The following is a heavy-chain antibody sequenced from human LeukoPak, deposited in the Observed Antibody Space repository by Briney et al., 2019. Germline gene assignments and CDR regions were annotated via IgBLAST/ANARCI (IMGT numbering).Heavy chain of an antibody. CDR2: IEYSGTTT. J-gene: IGHJ4*02. V-gene: IGHV3-48*02. CDR3: ARILGFTLDY. Sequence: AGSLRLSCAASTVTFSGYSMNWVRQAPGKGLEWVSYIEYSGTTTYYADSVKGRFTIARDDAKNSLYLQMNSLRDEDTAVYYCARILGFTLDYWGQGTLVTVSS. CDR1: TVTFSGYS.